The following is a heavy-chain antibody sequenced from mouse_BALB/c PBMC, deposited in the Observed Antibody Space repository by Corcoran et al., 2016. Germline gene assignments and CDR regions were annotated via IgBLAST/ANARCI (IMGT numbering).Heavy chain of an antibody. CDR2: IWWNDDK. D-gene: IGHD1-1*01. CDR1: GFSLSTSGMS. Sequence: QVPLKESGPGILQPSQTLSLTCSFSGFSLSTSGMSVVWIRQPSGKGLEWLAHIWWNDDKYYNPALKSRLTIPKETANNQVFLKIASVVTADTATYYCARRAYYGSSHWYFDVWGAGTTVTVSS. CDR3: ARRAYYGSSHWYFDV. J-gene: IGHJ1*01. V-gene: IGHV8-8*01.